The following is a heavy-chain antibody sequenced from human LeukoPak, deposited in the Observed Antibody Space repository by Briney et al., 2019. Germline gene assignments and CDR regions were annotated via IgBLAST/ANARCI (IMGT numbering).Heavy chain of an antibody. Sequence: ASVKVSCKASGYTFTSYGISWVRQAPGQGLEWMGWVSAYNGNTNYAQKLQGRVTMTTDTSTSTAYMELRSLRSDDTAVYYCARDLGIELLWFGEYSTPFDPWGLGTLVTVSS. CDR2: VSAYNGNT. D-gene: IGHD3-10*01. CDR3: ARDLGIELLWFGEYSTPFDP. V-gene: IGHV1-18*01. CDR1: GYTFTSYG. J-gene: IGHJ5*02.